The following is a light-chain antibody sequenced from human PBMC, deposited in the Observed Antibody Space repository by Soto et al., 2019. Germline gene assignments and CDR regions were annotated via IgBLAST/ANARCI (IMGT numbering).Light chain of an antibody. CDR1: QSVSGN. CDR2: GAS. Sequence: EIVMTQSPATLSVTPGESATLSCRASQSVSGNLAWYQQKHGQAPRLLIYGASTRATGIPTRFSGSASGTEFTLTISGLQSEDFAVYYCQQYNNLPPSETFGQGTKVDIK. V-gene: IGKV3-15*01. J-gene: IGKJ1*01. CDR3: QQYNNLPPSET.